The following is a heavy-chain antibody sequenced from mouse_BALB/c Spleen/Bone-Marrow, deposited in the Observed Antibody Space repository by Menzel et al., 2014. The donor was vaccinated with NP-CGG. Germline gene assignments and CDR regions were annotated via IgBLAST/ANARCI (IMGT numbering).Heavy chain of an antibody. D-gene: IGHD1-1*01. J-gene: IGHJ2*01. CDR3: ARDYYGSSHFDY. Sequence: EVKLVESGGGLVQPGGSLKLSCAASGFTFSSFVMSWVRQTPEKRLEWVASISSGGSMYYSDSVKGRFLISKDNVRNILYLQMSSLRSEDTAMYYCARDYYGSSHFDYWGQGSTLTGSS. V-gene: IGHV5-6-5*01. CDR2: ISSGGSM. CDR1: GFTFSSFV.